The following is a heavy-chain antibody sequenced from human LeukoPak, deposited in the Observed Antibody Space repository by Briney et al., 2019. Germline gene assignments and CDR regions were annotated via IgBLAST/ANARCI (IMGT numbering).Heavy chain of an antibody. D-gene: IGHD6-6*01. CDR2: ISYDGSNK. CDR3: ARADIEYSSSYNAFDI. Sequence: GGSLRLSCAASGFTFSSYAMHWVRQAPGKGLEWVAVISYDGSNKYYADSVKGRFTISRDNSKNTLYLQMNSLRAEDTAVYYCARADIEYSSSYNAFDIWGQGTMVTVSS. V-gene: IGHV3-30-3*01. J-gene: IGHJ3*02. CDR1: GFTFSSYA.